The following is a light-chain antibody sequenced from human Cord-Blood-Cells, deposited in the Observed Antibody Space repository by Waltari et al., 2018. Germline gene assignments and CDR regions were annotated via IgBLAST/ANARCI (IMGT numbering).Light chain of an antibody. CDR3: QTWGTGIQV. J-gene: IGLJ3*02. CDR1: SGHSSYA. Sequence: QLVLTQSPSASASLGASVKLTCTLSSGHSSYAIAWHQQQPEKGPRYLMKLNSDGSHSKGDGIPDRFSGSSSGAERYLTISGLQSEDEADDYCQTWGTGIQVFGGGTKLTVL. V-gene: IGLV4-69*01. CDR2: LNSDGSH.